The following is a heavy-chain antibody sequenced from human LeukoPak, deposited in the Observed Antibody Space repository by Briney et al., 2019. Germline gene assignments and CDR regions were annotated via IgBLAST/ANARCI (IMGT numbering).Heavy chain of an antibody. CDR3: AKDHFGSSWPYYIDY. V-gene: IGHV3-30*02. Sequence: PGGSLRLSCAASGFTFSSYGMHWVRQAPGKGLEWVAFIRYDGSNQYSADSVKGRFTISRDNSKNTLYPQMNSLRAEDTAVYYCAKDHFGSSWPYYIDYWGQGTLVTVSS. CDR1: GFTFSSYG. CDR2: IRYDGSNQ. D-gene: IGHD6-13*01. J-gene: IGHJ4*02.